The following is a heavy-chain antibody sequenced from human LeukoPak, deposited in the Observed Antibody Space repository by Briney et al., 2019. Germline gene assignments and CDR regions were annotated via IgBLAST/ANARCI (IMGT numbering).Heavy chain of an antibody. CDR2: ISPCSGST. CDR1: GYTFTNYY. CDR3: ARDGETITAGGNSIYFDY. J-gene: IGHJ4*02. Sequence: SSVKGSCKASGYTFTNYYIHWVRQAPGQGLEWMGIISPCSGSTTYAQKFQGRVTMTRDTSTSTVYMEVTSLRYEDTAVYYCARDGETITAGGNSIYFDYWGQGTLVTVSS. D-gene: IGHD6-13*01. V-gene: IGHV1-46*01.